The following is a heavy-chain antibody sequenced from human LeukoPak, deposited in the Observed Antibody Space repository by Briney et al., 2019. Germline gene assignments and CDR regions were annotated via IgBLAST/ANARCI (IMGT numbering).Heavy chain of an antibody. CDR1: GFTFSSYG. Sequence: PGRSLRLSCAASGFTFSSYGMHWVRQAPGKGLEWVAVISYDGSNKYYADSVKGRFTISRDNSKNTLYLQMNSLRAEDTAVYYCAKGHYGGRAVDYWGQGTLVTVSS. J-gene: IGHJ4*02. CDR2: ISYDGSNK. CDR3: AKGHYGGRAVDY. V-gene: IGHV3-30*18. D-gene: IGHD4-23*01.